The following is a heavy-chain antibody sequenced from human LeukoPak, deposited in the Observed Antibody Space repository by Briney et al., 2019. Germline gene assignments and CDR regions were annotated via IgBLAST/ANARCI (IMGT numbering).Heavy chain of an antibody. CDR1: GFTLSSNY. D-gene: IGHD4-11*01. CDR2: IYSGGST. Sequence: GGSLRLSCAASGFTLSSNYMSWVRQAPGKGLEWVSVIYSGGSTYYADSVKGRFTISRDNSKNTLYLQMNSLRAEDTAVYYCARGGDYRYYYYGMDVWGQGTTVTVSS. J-gene: IGHJ6*02. CDR3: ARGGDYRYYYYGMDV. V-gene: IGHV3-66*01.